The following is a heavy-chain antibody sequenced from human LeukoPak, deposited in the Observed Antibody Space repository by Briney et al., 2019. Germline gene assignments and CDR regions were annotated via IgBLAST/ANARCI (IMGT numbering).Heavy chain of an antibody. J-gene: IGHJ4*02. D-gene: IGHD2-15*01. Sequence: GGSLRLSCAASGFTVSSNYMSWVRQAPGKGLEWVSAISGSGGSTFYADSVKGRFTISRDNSKNTLYMQMNSLRAEDTAVYYCAKDGSGVAAADYYFDYWGQGTLVTVSS. CDR1: GFTVSSNY. CDR3: AKDGSGVAAADYYFDY. CDR2: ISGSGGST. V-gene: IGHV3-23*01.